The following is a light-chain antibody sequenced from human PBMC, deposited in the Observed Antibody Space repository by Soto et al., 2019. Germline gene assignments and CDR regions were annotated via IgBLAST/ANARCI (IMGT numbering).Light chain of an antibody. V-gene: IGKV3-20*01. J-gene: IGKJ1*01. CDR1: QSVSSSY. CDR3: QEYGSSPWT. Sequence: EIVLTQSPGTLSLSPGERATLSCRASQSVSSSYLAWYQHKPGQAPRLLIYGASSRATGIPDRFSGCGSGTDFTLTISRLEPEDFAIYYCQEYGSSPWTFGQGTKVEIK. CDR2: GAS.